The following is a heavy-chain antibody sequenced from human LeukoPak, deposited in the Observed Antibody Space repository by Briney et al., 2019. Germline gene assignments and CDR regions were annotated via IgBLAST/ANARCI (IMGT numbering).Heavy chain of an antibody. CDR1: GGSISSYY. D-gene: IGHD3-22*01. V-gene: IGHV4-4*09. J-gene: IGHJ5*02. CDR3: ARLSLYYDSSATRHWFDP. CDR2: IYTSGST. Sequence: SETLSLTCTVSGGSISSYYWSWIRQPPGKGLEWIGYIYTSGSTNYDPSLKSRVTISVDTSKNQFSLKLSSVTAADTAVYYCARLSLYYDSSATRHWFDPWGQETLVTVSS.